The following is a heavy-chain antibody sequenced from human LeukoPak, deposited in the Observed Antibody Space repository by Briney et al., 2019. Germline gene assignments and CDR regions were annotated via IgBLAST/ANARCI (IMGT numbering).Heavy chain of an antibody. Sequence: GSLRLSCAASGFTFSSNWMHWVRQAPGKGLVWVSRINEDGSTTNYADSVKGRSTIFRDNAKNTLYLQMNSLRAEDTAVYYCVRDLGGRSGHWGQGTLVTVSS. D-gene: IGHD1-26*01. V-gene: IGHV3-74*01. CDR1: GFTFSSNW. CDR3: VRDLGGRSGH. J-gene: IGHJ4*02. CDR2: INEDGSTT.